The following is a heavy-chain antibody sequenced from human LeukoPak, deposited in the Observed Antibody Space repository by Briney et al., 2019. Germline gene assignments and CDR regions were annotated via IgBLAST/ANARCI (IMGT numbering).Heavy chain of an antibody. V-gene: IGHV4-39*07. Sequence: SETLSLTCAVSGGSIRNSSFYWGWIRQPPGKGLEWIASIYNSGTTYYNPSIKSRVTISVDTSKNQFSLKLSSVTAADTAVYYCARERCSSTSCYLFGYWFDPWGQGTLVTVSS. J-gene: IGHJ5*02. CDR3: ARERCSSTSCYLFGYWFDP. CDR1: GGSIRNSSFY. D-gene: IGHD2-2*01. CDR2: IYNSGTT.